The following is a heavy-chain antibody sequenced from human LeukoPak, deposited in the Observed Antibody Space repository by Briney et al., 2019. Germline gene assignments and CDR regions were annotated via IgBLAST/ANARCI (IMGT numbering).Heavy chain of an antibody. CDR3: ARENVSSGWYDY. J-gene: IGHJ4*02. V-gene: IGHV1-3*01. D-gene: IGHD6-19*01. Sequence: FQGRVTITRDTSASTAYMELSSLRSEDTAVYYCARENVSSGWYDYWGQGTLVTVSS.